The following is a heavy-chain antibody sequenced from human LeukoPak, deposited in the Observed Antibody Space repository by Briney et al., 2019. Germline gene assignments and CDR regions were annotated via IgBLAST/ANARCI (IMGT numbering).Heavy chain of an antibody. CDR1: GDTVSELS. CDR2: FDPEEVET. CDR3: ATTKALAAIERGEGTLEI. Sequence: ASVKVSCKVHGDTVSELSIHWVRQVPGKGLEWMGGFDPEEVETVYAQKFQGRVTMTEDTSTDTVHMDLSSLTSDDTAFYYCATTKALAAIERGEGTLEIWGQGTMVIVSS. J-gene: IGHJ3*02. V-gene: IGHV1-24*01. D-gene: IGHD2-15*01.